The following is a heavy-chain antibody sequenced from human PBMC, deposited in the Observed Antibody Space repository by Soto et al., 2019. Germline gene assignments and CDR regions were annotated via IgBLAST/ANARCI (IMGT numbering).Heavy chain of an antibody. CDR1: GYTFTGYY. J-gene: IGHJ6*02. CDR2: INPNSGGT. Sequence: ASVKVSCKASGYTFTGYYMHWVRQAPGQGLEWMGWINPNSGGTNYAQKFQGWVTMTRDTSISTAYMELSRLRSEDTAVYYCAREIMITFGGVIAPAYGMDVWGQGTTVTVSS. CDR3: AREIMITFGGVIAPAYGMDV. D-gene: IGHD3-16*02. V-gene: IGHV1-2*04.